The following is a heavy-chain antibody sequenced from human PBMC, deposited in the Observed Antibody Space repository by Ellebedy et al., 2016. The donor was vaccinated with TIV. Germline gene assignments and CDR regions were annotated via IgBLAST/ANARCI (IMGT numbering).Heavy chain of an antibody. J-gene: IGHJ5*02. Sequence: ASVKVSCKASGYTFTKYGISWVRQAPGQGLEWMGWISGYNGDTNYAKKFQGRVTMTTDTSTSTVYMEMRSLSFDETAVYYCTRGFYEKFDPWGQGTLVTVS. CDR1: GYTFTKYG. D-gene: IGHD5/OR15-5a*01. CDR2: ISGYNGDT. CDR3: TRGFYEKFDP. V-gene: IGHV1-18*04.